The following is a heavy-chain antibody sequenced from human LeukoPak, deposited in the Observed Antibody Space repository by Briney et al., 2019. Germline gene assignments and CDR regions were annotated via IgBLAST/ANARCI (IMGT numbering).Heavy chain of an antibody. CDR2: ISYDESYR. D-gene: IGHD5-18*01. CDR1: GFTFSSYP. V-gene: IGHV3-30*04. Sequence: GGSLRLSCAASGFTFSSYPMIWVRQAPGKGLEWVAIISYDESYRNYADSVKGRFTISRDNSRNTVYLQMNSLRAEDTAVYYCANDLGWIQLNLGRGQGTLVTVSS. CDR3: ANDLGWIQLNLG. J-gene: IGHJ4*02.